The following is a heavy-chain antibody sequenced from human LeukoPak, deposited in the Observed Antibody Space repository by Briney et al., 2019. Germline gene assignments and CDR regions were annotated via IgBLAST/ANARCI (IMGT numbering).Heavy chain of an antibody. CDR1: GFTFSSYG. D-gene: IGHD3-22*01. V-gene: IGHV3-30*02. CDR3: AKIGLYDSSGYYYRPIGAFDI. Sequence: GGSLRLSCAASGFTFSSYGMHWVRQAPGKGLEWVAFIRYDGSNKYYADSVKGRFTISRNNSKNTLYLQMNSVRAEDTTVYDCAKIGLYDSSGYYYRPIGAFDIWGQGTMVTVYS. CDR2: IRYDGSNK. J-gene: IGHJ3*02.